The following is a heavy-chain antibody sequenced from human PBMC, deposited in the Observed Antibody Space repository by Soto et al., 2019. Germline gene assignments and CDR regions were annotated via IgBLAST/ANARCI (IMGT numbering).Heavy chain of an antibody. CDR3: ARENRDGYNAPLSHFDY. J-gene: IGHJ4*02. CDR2: ISSSSSYI. D-gene: IGHD5-12*01. Sequence: EVQLVESGGGLVKPGGSLRLSCAASGFTFSSYSMNWVRQAPGKGLEWVSSISSSSSYIYYADSVKGRFTISRDNAKNSLYLQMNSLRAEDTAVYYCARENRDGYNAPLSHFDYWGQGTLVTVSS. V-gene: IGHV3-21*01. CDR1: GFTFSSYS.